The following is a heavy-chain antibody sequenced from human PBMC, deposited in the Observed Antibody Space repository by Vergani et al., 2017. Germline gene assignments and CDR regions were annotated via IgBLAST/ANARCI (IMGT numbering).Heavy chain of an antibody. CDR3: VKDAGSYENFFDS. J-gene: IGHJ4*02. CDR2: LTGGGGST. CDR1: GFTFSTYA. D-gene: IGHD1-26*01. V-gene: IGHV3-23*01. Sequence: EVQLLESGGSLKQPGGSVRLSCAASGFTFSTYAMHWVRQAPGKGLEWVSALTGGGGSTYYADSFKGPFIISRDNSRDTLYLQMNSLRPEDTATDYCVKDAGSYENFFDSWGQGTLVTVSS.